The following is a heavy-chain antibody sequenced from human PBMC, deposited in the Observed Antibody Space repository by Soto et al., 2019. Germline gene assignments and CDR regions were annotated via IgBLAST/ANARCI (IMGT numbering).Heavy chain of an antibody. CDR2: ISGSGSTT. CDR1: GFTFSDYY. D-gene: IGHD3-10*01. Sequence: QVQLVESGGDLVKPGGSLRLSCTASGFTFSDYYMNWIRQAPGKGLQWISYISGSGSTTYYADSVKGRFTISRDNAKNSLYLQVSSLRADDTAVYYCARDRFGELDPDYWGQGTLVTVSS. CDR3: ARDRFGELDPDY. V-gene: IGHV3-11*01. J-gene: IGHJ4*02.